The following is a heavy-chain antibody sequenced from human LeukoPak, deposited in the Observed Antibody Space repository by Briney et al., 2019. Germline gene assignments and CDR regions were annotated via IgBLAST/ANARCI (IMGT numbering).Heavy chain of an antibody. J-gene: IGHJ3*02. CDR1: GGTFSSYA. CDR2: IIPIFGTA. CDR3: ARVTAVGANSSRTPAAFDI. D-gene: IGHD1-26*01. V-gene: IGHV1-69*01. Sequence: SVKVSCKASGGTFSSYAISWVRQAPGQGLEWMGGIIPIFGTANYAQKFQGRVTITADESTSTVYMELSSLRSEDTAVYYCARVTAVGANSSRTPAAFDIWGQGTMVTVSS.